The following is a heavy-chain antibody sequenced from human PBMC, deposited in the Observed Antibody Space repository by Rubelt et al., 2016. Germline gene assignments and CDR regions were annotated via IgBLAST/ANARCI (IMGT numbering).Heavy chain of an antibody. D-gene: IGHD2-2*01. Sequence: EVQLVESGGGLIQPGGSLRLSCAASGFTVSSNYMSWVRQAPGKGLEWVSVIYSGGSTYYADSVKGRFTISRDNSKNRLYLQMKGLGAEDRAVYYCARDPRGIVVVPAAIRLYYWGQGTLVTVSS. CDR2: IYSGGST. CDR3: ARDPRGIVVVPAAIRLYY. V-gene: IGHV3-53*01. CDR1: GFTVSSNY. J-gene: IGHJ4*02.